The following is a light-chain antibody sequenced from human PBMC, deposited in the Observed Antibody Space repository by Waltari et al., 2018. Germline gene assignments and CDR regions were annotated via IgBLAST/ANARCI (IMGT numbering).Light chain of an antibody. J-gene: IGLJ1*01. V-gene: IGLV2-14*01. CDR2: DVS. CDR3: SSYTSSSTYV. Sequence: QSALTQPASVSGSPGQSITISCTGTSSDVGGYNYVPWYQQPPGKTPKLMIYDVSNRPSGVSNRFSGSKSGNTASLTISGLQAEDEADYYCSSYTSSSTYVFGTGTKVTVL. CDR1: SSDVGGYNY.